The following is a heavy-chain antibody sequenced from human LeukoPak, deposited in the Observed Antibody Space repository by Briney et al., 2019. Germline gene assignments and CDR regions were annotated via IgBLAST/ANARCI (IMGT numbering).Heavy chain of an antibody. CDR1: GGSISSYY. V-gene: IGHV4-59*08. CDR3: ASSIGAGSGPSDY. J-gene: IGHJ4*02. CDR2: IYYSGST. D-gene: IGHD2/OR15-2a*01. Sequence: SETLSLTCTVSGGSISSYYWSWIRQPPGKGLEWIGYIYYSGSTDYNPSLKSRVTISVDTSKNQFSLKLSSVTAADTAVYYCASSIGAGSGPSDYWGQGTLVTVSS.